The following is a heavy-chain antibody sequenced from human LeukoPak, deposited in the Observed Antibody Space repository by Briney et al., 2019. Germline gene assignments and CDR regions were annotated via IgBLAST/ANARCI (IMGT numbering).Heavy chain of an antibody. V-gene: IGHV4-38-2*01. J-gene: IGHJ4*02. CDR1: GYSISSGYY. Sequence: SETLSLTCAVSGYSISSGYYWGWIRQPPGKGLEWIGRIYHSGSTYYNPSLKSRVTISVDTSKNQFSLKLSSVTDADTAVYYCARRYDSGSGYYTFDYWGQGTLVTVSS. D-gene: IGHD3-22*01. CDR3: ARRYDSGSGYYTFDY. CDR2: IYHSGST.